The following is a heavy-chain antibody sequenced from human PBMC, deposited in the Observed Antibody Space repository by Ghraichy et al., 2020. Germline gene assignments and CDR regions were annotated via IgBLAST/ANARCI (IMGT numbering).Heavy chain of an antibody. CDR2: INYSSRYI. D-gene: IGHD5-18*01. V-gene: IGHV3-21*01. CDR3: ARDAPLPGYSYGRPLYGMDV. J-gene: IGHJ6*02. CDR1: GFTFSRYT. Sequence: GGSLRLSCAASGFTFSRYTMNWVRQAPGKGLEWVSSINYSSRYIYFADPVKGRFTISRDNPENSLYLQMDRLRAEDTAVYYCARDAPLPGYSYGRPLYGMDVWGQGTTVTVSS.